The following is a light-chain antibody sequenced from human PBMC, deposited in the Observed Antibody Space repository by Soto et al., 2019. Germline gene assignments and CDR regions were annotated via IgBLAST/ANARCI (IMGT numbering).Light chain of an antibody. J-gene: IGLJ1*01. Sequence: QSVLTQPPSVSGSPGQSVTISCTGTSSVVGSYNRVSWHQQPPGTAPKLMIYEVSNRPSGVPDRFSGSKSGNTASLTISGLQAEDEADYYCSSYTSTSTYVFGTGTKVTVL. V-gene: IGLV2-18*02. CDR1: SSVVGSYNR. CDR3: SSYTSTSTYV. CDR2: EVS.